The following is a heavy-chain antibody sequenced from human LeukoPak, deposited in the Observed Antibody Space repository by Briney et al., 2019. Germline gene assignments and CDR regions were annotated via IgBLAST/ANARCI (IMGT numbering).Heavy chain of an antibody. CDR3: AKDGQWLVLSYGMDV. CDR2: ISYDGSTK. D-gene: IGHD6-19*01. V-gene: IGHV3-30*18. Sequence: GGSLRLSCAASGFTFSSYGMHWVRQAPGKGLEWVAVISYDGSTKYYADSVKGRFTISRDNSKSTLYLQMNSLRAEDTAVYYCAKDGQWLVLSYGMDVWGQGTTVTVSS. CDR1: GFTFSSYG. J-gene: IGHJ6*02.